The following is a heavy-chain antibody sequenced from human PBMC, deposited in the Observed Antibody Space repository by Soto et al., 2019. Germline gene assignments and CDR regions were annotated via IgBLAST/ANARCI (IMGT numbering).Heavy chain of an antibody. J-gene: IGHJ6*02. CDR1: GGSISSYY. V-gene: IGHV4-4*07. Sequence: SETLSLTCTVSGGSISSYYWSWIRQPAGKGLEWIGRIYTSGSTNYNPSLKSRVTMSVDTSKNQFSLKLSSVTAADTAVYYCARDDSAAGSIYYYYYGMDVWCQGTTVTVSS. CDR3: ARDDSAAGSIYYYYYGMDV. CDR2: IYTSGST. D-gene: IGHD2-15*01.